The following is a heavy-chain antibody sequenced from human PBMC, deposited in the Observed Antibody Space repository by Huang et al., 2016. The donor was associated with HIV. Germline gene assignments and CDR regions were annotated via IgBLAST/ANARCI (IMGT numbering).Heavy chain of an antibody. D-gene: IGHD3-3*01. V-gene: IGHV3-74*01. J-gene: IGHJ6*03. CDR2: VSGDGSYT. CDR3: ARSRRSGSSLSYYYYLDI. Sequence: VQLVESGGGLFQPGGSLRLSCATSGFIFRESWMHWVRQVPGRGWVWVARVSGDGSYTNYATSVRGRFTEFRDNAKNTLYLQMNSLRAGDTGTYFCARSRRSGSSLSYYYYLDIWGKGTTVIVSS. CDR1: GFIFRESW.